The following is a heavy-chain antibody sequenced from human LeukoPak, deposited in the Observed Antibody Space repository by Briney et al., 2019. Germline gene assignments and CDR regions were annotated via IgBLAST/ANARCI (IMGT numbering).Heavy chain of an antibody. Sequence: GGSLRLSCAASGFTVSSNYMSWVRQAPGKGLEWVSVIYSGGSTYYADSVKGRFTISRDNAKNTLYLQMNSLRAEDTAVYYCARDLYSSGWYYYGMDVWGQGTTVTVSS. D-gene: IGHD6-19*01. J-gene: IGHJ6*02. V-gene: IGHV3-53*01. CDR2: IYSGGST. CDR1: GFTVSSNY. CDR3: ARDLYSSGWYYYGMDV.